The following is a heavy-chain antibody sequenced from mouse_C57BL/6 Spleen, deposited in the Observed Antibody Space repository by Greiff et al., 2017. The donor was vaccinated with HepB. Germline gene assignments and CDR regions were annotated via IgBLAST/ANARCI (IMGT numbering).Heavy chain of an antibody. Sequence: VQLQQPGAELVKPGASVKLSCKASGYTFTSYWMHWVKQRPGQGLEWIGMIHPNSGSTNYNEKFKSKATLTVDKSSSTAYMQLSSLTSEDSAVYYCARGGGYDYDGPFAYWGQGTLVTVSA. CDR3: ARGGGYDYDGPFAY. J-gene: IGHJ3*01. CDR2: IHPNSGST. V-gene: IGHV1-64*01. D-gene: IGHD2-4*01. CDR1: GYTFTSYW.